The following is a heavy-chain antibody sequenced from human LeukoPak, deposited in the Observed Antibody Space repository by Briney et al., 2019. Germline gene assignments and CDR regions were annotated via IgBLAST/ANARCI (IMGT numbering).Heavy chain of an antibody. CDR2: IWYDGSNK. CDR1: GFTFSSYG. CDR3: ARDLRGSRAFDI. J-gene: IGHJ3*02. D-gene: IGHD3-10*01. V-gene: IGHV3-33*01. Sequence: GRSLRLSCAASGFTFSSYGMHWVRQAPGKGLEWVAVIWYDGSNKYYADSVKGRFTISRDNSKNTLYLQMNSLRAEDTAVYYCARDLRGSRAFDIWGQGTMVTVSS.